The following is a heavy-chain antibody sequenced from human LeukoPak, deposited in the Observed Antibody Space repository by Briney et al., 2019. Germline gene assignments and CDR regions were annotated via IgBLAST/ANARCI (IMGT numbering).Heavy chain of an antibody. Sequence: GGSLRLSCQASRFTFSSYSMNWVRQAPGKGLEWVSSISSSSSYIYYADSVKGRFTISRDNAKNSLYLQMNSLRAEDTGVYYSARDSGIVGASRQVENFDYWGQGTLVTVSS. CDR2: ISSSSSYI. CDR3: ARDSGIVGASRQVENFDY. J-gene: IGHJ4*02. V-gene: IGHV3-21*04. D-gene: IGHD1-26*01. CDR1: RFTFSSYS.